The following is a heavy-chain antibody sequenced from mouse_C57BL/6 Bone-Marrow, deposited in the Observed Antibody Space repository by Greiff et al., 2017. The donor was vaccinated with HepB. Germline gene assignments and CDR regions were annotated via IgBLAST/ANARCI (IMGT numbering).Heavy chain of an antibody. V-gene: IGHV6-6*01. CDR3: KGGDGYYFDY. CDR2: IRNKANNHAT. CDR1: GFTFSDAW. J-gene: IGHJ2*01. Sequence: EVKVVESGGGLVQPGGSMKLSCAASGFTFSDAWMDWVRQSPEKGLEWVAEIRNKANNHATYYAESVKGRFTISRDDSKSSVYLQMNSLRAEDTGIYYCKGGDGYYFDYWGQGTTLTVSS. D-gene: IGHD2-3*01.